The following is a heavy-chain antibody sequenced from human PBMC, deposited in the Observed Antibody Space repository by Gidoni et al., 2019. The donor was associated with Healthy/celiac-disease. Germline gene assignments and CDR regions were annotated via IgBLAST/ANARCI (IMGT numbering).Heavy chain of an antibody. CDR3: ASQRKLGYSYAPGAFDI. D-gene: IGHD5-18*01. J-gene: IGHJ3*02. CDR1: GGSFSGYY. CDR2: IYHSGST. V-gene: IGHV4-34*01. Sequence: QVQLQQWGAGLLQPSETLSPTRAVYGGSFSGYYWSWIRQPPGKGLAWIGDIYHSGSTNYNPSLKSRVTISVDTSKNQFSLKLSAVTAADTAVYYCASQRKLGYSYAPGAFDIWGQGTMVTVSS.